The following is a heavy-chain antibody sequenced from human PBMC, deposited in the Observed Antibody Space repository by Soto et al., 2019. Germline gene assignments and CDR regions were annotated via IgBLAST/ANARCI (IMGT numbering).Heavy chain of an antibody. CDR3: ARRTATYGGDWFDP. J-gene: IGHJ5*02. Sequence: GGSLRLSCAASGFTFSSYWMSWVRRAPGKGLEWVANIKQDGSEKYYVDSVKGRFTISRDNAKNSLYLQMNSLRAEDTAVYYCARRTATYGGDWFDPWGQGTLVTVSS. CDR1: GFTFSSYW. D-gene: IGHD5-18*01. CDR2: IKQDGSEK. V-gene: IGHV3-7*03.